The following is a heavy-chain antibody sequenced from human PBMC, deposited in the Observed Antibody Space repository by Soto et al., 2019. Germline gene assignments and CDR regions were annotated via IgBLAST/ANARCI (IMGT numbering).Heavy chain of an antibody. V-gene: IGHV5-51*01. CDR3: ARDGYCSGGSCSSFFDY. CDR1: GYSFTSYW. D-gene: IGHD2-15*01. Sequence: GESLKISCKGSGYSFTSYWIGWVRQMPGKGLEWMGIIYPGDSDTRYSPSFQGQVTISADKSISTAYLQWSSLKASDTAMYYCARDGYCSGGSCSSFFDYWGQGTLVTISS. J-gene: IGHJ4*02. CDR2: IYPGDSDT.